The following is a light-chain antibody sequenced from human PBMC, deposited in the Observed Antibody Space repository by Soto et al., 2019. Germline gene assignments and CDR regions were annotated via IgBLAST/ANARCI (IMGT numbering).Light chain of an antibody. CDR3: SSYAGSIHYV. V-gene: IGLV2-8*01. CDR2: EVS. CDR1: SSDVGVYNY. Sequence: QSVLTQPPSASGSPGQSVTISCTGTSSDVGVYNYVSWYQQHPGKAPKLMIYEVSQRPSGVPDRFSGSKSGNTASLTVSGLQAEDEADYYCSSYAGSIHYVFGTGTKVTVL. J-gene: IGLJ1*01.